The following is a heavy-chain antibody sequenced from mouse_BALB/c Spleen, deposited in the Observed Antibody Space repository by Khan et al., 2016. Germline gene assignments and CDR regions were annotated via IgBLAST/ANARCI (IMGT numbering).Heavy chain of an antibody. Sequence: EVQLQESGPGLVRPSQSLSLTCTVTGYSITSDYAWNWIRQFPGNRLEWMGYISFSGGTRYNPSLKSRISITRDISKNQFFLQLNSVTTEDTATYDCGSRTYYVGRYYFDYWGRGTTLTVSS. CDR1: GYSITSDYA. V-gene: IGHV3-2*02. D-gene: IGHD1-1*02. J-gene: IGHJ2*01. CDR2: ISFSGGT. CDR3: GSRTYYVGRYYFDY.